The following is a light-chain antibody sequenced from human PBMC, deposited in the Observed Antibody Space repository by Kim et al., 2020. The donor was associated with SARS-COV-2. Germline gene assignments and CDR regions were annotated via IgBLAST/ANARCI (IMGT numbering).Light chain of an antibody. J-gene: IGKJ2*01. CDR3: QRRDNWPPFT. CDR1: QSLNTF. CDR2: EAY. Sequence: EIVLTQSPATLSLSPGEIATLSCRASQSLNTFLAWYQHKPGRAPRLLIYEAYNRAPGVPVRFSGSGSGTDFALTISNLEPEDSAVYYCQRRDNWPPFTFGQGTKLEI. V-gene: IGKV3-11*01.